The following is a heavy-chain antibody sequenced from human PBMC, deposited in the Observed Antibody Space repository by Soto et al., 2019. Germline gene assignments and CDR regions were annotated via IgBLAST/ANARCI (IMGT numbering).Heavy chain of an antibody. CDR3: AKDSRRGYDIWPRSPGTDY. V-gene: IGHV3-30*18. Sequence: QPGGSLRLSCAASGFTFSSYGMHWVRQAPGKGLEWVAVISYDGSNKYYADSVKGRFTISRDNSKNTLYLQMNSLRAEDTAVYYCAKDSRRGYDIWPRSPGTDYWGQGTLVTVSS. CDR1: GFTFSSYG. CDR2: ISYDGSNK. D-gene: IGHD3-9*01. J-gene: IGHJ4*02.